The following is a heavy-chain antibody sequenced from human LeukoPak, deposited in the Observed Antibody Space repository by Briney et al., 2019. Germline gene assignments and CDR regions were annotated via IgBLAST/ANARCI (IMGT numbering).Heavy chain of an antibody. CDR3: ARDPLDISRWANAFDI. CDR2: ISYNGNNK. Sequence: GRSLRLSCVISGYTFTHYGFHWVRQAPGKALEWVAYISYNGNNKYEDSVKGRFTISRDNSKNTLHLQMNGLRAEDTAVYYCARDPLDISRWANAFDIWGQGTTVIVSS. D-gene: IGHD5-12*01. CDR1: GYTFTHYG. V-gene: IGHV3-30*03. J-gene: IGHJ3*02.